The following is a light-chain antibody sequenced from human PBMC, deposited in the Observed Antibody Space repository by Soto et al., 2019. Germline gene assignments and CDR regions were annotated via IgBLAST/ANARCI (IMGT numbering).Light chain of an antibody. CDR1: QSVSSSY. J-gene: IGKJ1*01. CDR2: GTS. CDR3: QHYNNWPPWT. Sequence: EIVLTQSPGTLSLSPGERATLSCRASQSVSSSYLAWYQQKPGQAPRLLLYGTSTRATGIPARFSGSGSGTEFTLTISTLQPEDFAIYYCQHYNNWPPWTFGQGTKVDIK. V-gene: IGKV3-15*01.